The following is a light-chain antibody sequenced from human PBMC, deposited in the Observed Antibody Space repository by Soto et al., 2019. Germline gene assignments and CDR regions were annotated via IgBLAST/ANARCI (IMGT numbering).Light chain of an antibody. J-gene: IGKJ1*01. Sequence: DIVMTQTPLSLPVTPGEPASISCRSSQSLLDSDDGKTYLDWYLQKPGQSPQLLIYTLSYRASXVXDXXSGSGSRTEFTLKISRVEAEDVGVYYCMQRIEFPWTFGQGTKVEIK. V-gene: IGKV2-40*01. CDR1: QSLLDSDDGKTY. CDR3: MQRIEFPWT. CDR2: TLS.